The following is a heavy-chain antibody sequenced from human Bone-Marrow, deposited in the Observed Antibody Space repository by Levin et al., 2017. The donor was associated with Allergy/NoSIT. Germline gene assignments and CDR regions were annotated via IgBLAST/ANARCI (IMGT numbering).Heavy chain of an antibody. CDR1: GGSISSYY. CDR2: IYYSGST. J-gene: IGHJ5*02. Sequence: SQTLSLTCTVSGGSISSYYWSWIRQPPGKGLEWIGYIYYSGSTNYNPSLKSRVTISVDTSKNQFSLKLSSVTAADTAVYYCARGYCSGGSCYSIFLSWGQGTLVTVSA. V-gene: IGHV4-59*12. D-gene: IGHD2-15*01. CDR3: ARGYCSGGSCYSIFLS.